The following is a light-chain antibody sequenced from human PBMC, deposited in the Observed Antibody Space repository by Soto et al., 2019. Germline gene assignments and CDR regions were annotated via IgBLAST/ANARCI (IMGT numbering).Light chain of an antibody. Sequence: DIQMTQSPSTLYASVGDRVTITCRASQTISNYLTWYQQRPGKAPKLLIYRSSILQNGVPSRFSGSGSGTEFTLTISSLQPDDFATYYCQQYYIDATFGQGTRVEI. CDR1: QTISNY. CDR2: RSS. J-gene: IGKJ1*01. CDR3: QQYYIDAT. V-gene: IGKV1-5*03.